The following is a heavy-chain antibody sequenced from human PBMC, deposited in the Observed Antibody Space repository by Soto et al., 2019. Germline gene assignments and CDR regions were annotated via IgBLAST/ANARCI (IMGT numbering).Heavy chain of an antibody. V-gene: IGHV1-18*01. CDR3: ARDRLYYYGSGSFDY. CDR1: GYTFTSYG. Sequence: ASVKVSCKASGYTFTSYGISWVRQAPGQGLEWMGWISAYDANTNYAQNLQGRVTMTTDTSTNTAYMDLRSLRSDDTAVYYCARDRLYYYGSGSFDYWG. D-gene: IGHD3-10*01. J-gene: IGHJ4*01. CDR2: ISAYDANT.